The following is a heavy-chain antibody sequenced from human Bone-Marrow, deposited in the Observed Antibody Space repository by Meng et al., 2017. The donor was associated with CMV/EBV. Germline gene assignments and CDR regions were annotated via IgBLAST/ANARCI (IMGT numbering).Heavy chain of an antibody. J-gene: IGHJ4*02. CDR3: ARDGGGYNIDY. CDR1: GFTFSSYS. D-gene: IGHD5-24*01. CDR2: ISSSSSYI. Sequence: LSCAASGFTFSSYSMNWVRQAPGKGLEWVSSISSSSSYIYYADSVKGRFTISRDNAKNSLYLQMNSLRAEDTAVYYCARDGGGYNIDYWGQGTLVTVSS. V-gene: IGHV3-21*01.